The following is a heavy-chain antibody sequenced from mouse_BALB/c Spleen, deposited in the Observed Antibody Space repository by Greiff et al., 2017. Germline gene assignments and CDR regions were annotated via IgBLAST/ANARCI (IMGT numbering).Heavy chain of an antibody. CDR1: GYTFTSYW. V-gene: IGHV1-55*01. CDR2: IYPGSGST. J-gene: IGHJ1*01. CDR3: ARGSTTATYWYFDD. D-gene: IGHD1-2*01. Sequence: QVQLQQPGAELVKPGTSVKLSCKASGYTFTSYWINWVKLRPGQGLEWIGDIYPGSGSTNYNEKFKSKATLTVDTSSSTAYMQLSSLASEDSALYYCARGSTTATYWYFDDWGAGTTVTVSA.